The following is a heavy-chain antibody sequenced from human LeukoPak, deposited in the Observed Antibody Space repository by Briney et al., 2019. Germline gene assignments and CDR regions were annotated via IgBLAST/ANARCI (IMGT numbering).Heavy chain of an antibody. V-gene: IGHV1-18*01. Sequence: ASVKVSCKVSGYTLTELSMHWVRQAPGKGLEWMGWISAYNGNTNYAQKLQGRVTMTTDTSTSTAYMELRSLRSDDTAVYYCARWVGATSLFDYWGQGTLVTVSS. D-gene: IGHD1-26*01. J-gene: IGHJ4*02. CDR1: GYTLTELS. CDR3: ARWVGATSLFDY. CDR2: ISAYNGNT.